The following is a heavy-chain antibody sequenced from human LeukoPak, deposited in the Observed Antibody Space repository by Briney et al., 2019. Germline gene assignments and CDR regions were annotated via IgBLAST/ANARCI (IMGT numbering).Heavy chain of an antibody. CDR3: AWFSAFNLGIGLYYYMDV. D-gene: IGHD3-3*02. V-gene: IGHV4-59*01. CDR2: IHYSGST. CDR1: GGSISNYY. Sequence: KPSATLSLTCTASGGSISNYYWSWIRQPPGKVLEWLGNIHYSGSTNYNPSLKSRVTISIDTSKNQFSLKLNSVTAADTAVYYCAWFSAFNLGIGLYYYMDVWGKGTTVTVSS. J-gene: IGHJ6*03.